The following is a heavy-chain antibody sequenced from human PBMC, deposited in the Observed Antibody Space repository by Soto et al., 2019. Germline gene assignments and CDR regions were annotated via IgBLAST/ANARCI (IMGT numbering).Heavy chain of an antibody. Sequence: ASVKVSYEDTGGSFSSYAVSWVRQPPGQGLEWMGGIIPIFGTANYAQKFQGRVTITADESTSTAYMELSSLRSEDTAVYYCARDAQQPNYYDSSGYYFDYWGQGTLVTVSS. CDR3: ARDAQQPNYYDSSGYYFDY. V-gene: IGHV1-69*01. J-gene: IGHJ4*02. CDR2: IIPIFGTA. D-gene: IGHD3-22*01. CDR1: GGSFSSYA.